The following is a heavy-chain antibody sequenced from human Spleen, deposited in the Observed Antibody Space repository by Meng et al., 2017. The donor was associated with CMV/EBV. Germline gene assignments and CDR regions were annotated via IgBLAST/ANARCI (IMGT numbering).Heavy chain of an antibody. V-gene: IGHV4-34*01. CDR2: INHSGST. J-gene: IGHJ4*02. CDR3: ASLWFGELFRAY. Sequence: LPCACYGGSFSGYYWSWIRQPPGKGLEWIGEINHSGSTNYNPSLKSRVTISVDTSKNQFSLKLSSVTAADTAVYYCASLWFGELFRAYWGQGTLVTVSS. D-gene: IGHD3-10*01. CDR1: GGSFSGYY.